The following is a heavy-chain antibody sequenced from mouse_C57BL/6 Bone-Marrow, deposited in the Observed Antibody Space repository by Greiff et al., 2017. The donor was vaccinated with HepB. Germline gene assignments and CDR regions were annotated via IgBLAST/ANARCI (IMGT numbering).Heavy chain of an antibody. Sequence: EVQLVESGGGLVKPGGSLKLSCAASGFTFSDYGVHWVRQAPEKGLEWVAYISSGSSTIYYADTVKGRFTISRDNAKNTLFLQMTSLRSEDTAMYYCVYGSSFYFDYWGQGTTLTVSS. CDR1: GFTFSDYG. D-gene: IGHD1-1*01. J-gene: IGHJ2*01. V-gene: IGHV5-17*01. CDR3: VYGSSFYFDY. CDR2: ISSGSSTI.